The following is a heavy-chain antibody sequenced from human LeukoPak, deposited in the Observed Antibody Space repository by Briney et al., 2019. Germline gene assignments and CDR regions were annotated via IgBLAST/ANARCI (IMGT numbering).Heavy chain of an antibody. CDR3: ARDRVFYMDV. CDR2: ISSSSSYI. V-gene: IGHV3-21*01. D-gene: IGHD3-16*01. CDR1: GFTFSSYS. J-gene: IGHJ6*03. Sequence: GGSLRLSCAASGFTFSSYSMNWVRQAPGKGLEWVSSISSSSSYIYYADSVKGRFTISRDNARNSLYLQMRSLRVEDTSVYFCARDRVFYMDVWGKGTTVTVSS.